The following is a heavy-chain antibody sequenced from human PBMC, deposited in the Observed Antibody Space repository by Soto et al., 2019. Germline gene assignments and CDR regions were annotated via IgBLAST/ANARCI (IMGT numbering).Heavy chain of an antibody. D-gene: IGHD3-10*01. CDR1: GGSVSIGDYF. J-gene: IGHJ6*02. CDR2: IYYSGST. V-gene: IGHV4-61*08. Sequence: SETLSLTCTVSGGSVSIGDYFLSWLRQSPGKRLEWIAYIYYSGSTNYNPSLKSRATISVDTSKSRVSLTLTSMTAADAALYYCARSPNYYDYGFDVWGQGTAVTVSS. CDR3: ARSPNYYDYGFDV.